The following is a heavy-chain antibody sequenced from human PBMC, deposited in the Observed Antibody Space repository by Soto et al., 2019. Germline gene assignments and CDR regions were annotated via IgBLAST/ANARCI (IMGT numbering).Heavy chain of an antibody. Sequence: GASVQVSCKASGYTFTSYGISWVRQAPGQGLEWMGWISAYNGNTNYAQKLQGRVTMPTDTSTSTAYMELRSLRSDDTAVYYCARDRDIVFQPGHYYYYYYMDVWGKGTTVTVSS. V-gene: IGHV1-18*01. CDR1: GYTFTSYG. CDR3: ARDRDIVFQPGHYYYYYYMDV. D-gene: IGHD2-15*01. J-gene: IGHJ6*03. CDR2: ISAYNGNT.